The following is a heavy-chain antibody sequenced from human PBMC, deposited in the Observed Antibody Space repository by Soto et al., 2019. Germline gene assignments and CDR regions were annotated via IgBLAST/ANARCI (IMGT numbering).Heavy chain of an antibody. J-gene: IGHJ4*02. D-gene: IGHD1-26*01. CDR1: GDSITGSY. CDR2: IYHSGHT. CDR3: AREMPYAAGSLAGCDY. Sequence: QVQLRESGPGLVKLSETLSLTCTVSGDSITGSYWSWIRQPPGKTLDWIGYIYHSGHTTYNPSLKSRVSISVDTSTNQFSLRLTSVIAADTAVYYCAREMPYAAGSLAGCDYWGQGILVTVSS. V-gene: IGHV4-59*01.